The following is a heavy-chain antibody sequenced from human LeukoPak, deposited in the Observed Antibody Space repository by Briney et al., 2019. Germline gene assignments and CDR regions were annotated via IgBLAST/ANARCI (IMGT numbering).Heavy chain of an antibody. Sequence: PGGSLRLSCAASGFIFSNAWMGWVRQAPGKGLEWVGRIKSKTAGGTIDYAAPVKGRFTISRDDSKNTLYLQMNSLKTEDTAVYYCTTDRGDGGAFDIWGQGTMVTVSS. J-gene: IGHJ3*02. D-gene: IGHD4-17*01. CDR1: GFIFSNAW. CDR2: IKSKTAGGTI. CDR3: TTDRGDGGAFDI. V-gene: IGHV3-15*01.